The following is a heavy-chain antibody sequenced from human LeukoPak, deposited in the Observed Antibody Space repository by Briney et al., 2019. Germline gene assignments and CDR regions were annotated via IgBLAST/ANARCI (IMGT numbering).Heavy chain of an antibody. CDR1: GFTFSNYD. CDR3: ARAPPGTRDWFDP. Sequence: PGGSLRLSCAASGFTFSNYDMHWVRQGTGKGLEWVSGIGTGDDTFYAGSVRGQFTIFRENAKNSLYLQMNNLRAGDTALYYCARAPPGTRDWFDPWGQGTLVTVSS. CDR2: IGTGDDT. D-gene: IGHD6-13*01. J-gene: IGHJ5*02. V-gene: IGHV3-13*01.